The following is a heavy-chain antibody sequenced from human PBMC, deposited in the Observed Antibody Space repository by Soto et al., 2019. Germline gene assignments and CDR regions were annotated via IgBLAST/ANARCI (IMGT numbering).Heavy chain of an antibody. CDR1: GFTFSSYA. V-gene: IGHV3-30-3*01. J-gene: IGHJ4*02. CDR2: ISYDGSNK. D-gene: IGHD3-22*01. Sequence: GGSLRLSCAASGFTFSSYAMHWVRQAPGKGLEWVAVISYDGSNKYYADSVKGRFTISRDNSKNTLYLQMNSLRAEDTAGYYCARDSIGYYYVGYSDYCGQAPRVTVSS. CDR3: ARDSIGYYYVGYSDY.